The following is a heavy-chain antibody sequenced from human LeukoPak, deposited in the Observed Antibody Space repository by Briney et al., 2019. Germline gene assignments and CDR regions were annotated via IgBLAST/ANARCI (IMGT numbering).Heavy chain of an antibody. CDR3: ARGQASDFDY. Sequence: PGGSLRLSCAASGFTFSSYSMNWVRQAPGKGLEWVSSISSSSSYIYYADSVKGRFAISRDNAKNSLYLQMNSLRAEDTAVYYCARGQASDFDYWGQGTLVTVSS. V-gene: IGHV3-21*01. J-gene: IGHJ4*02. CDR1: GFTFSSYS. CDR2: ISSSSSYI.